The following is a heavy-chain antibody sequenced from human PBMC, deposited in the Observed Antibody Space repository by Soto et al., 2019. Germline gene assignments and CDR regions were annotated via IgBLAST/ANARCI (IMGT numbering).Heavy chain of an antibody. D-gene: IGHD3-9*01. V-gene: IGHV1-18*01. J-gene: IGHJ4*02. CDR3: ARQAHFYDILTGYQYYFDY. Sequence: ASVKVSCKASGYTFTSYGISWVRQAPGQGLEWMGWISAYNGNTNYAQKLQGRVTMTTDTSTSTAYMELRSLRSDDTAVYYCARQAHFYDILTGYQYYFDYWAQATLVPVSS. CDR2: ISAYNGNT. CDR1: GYTFTSYG.